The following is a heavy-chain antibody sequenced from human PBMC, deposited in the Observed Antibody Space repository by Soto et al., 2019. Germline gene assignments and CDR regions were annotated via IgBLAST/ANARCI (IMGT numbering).Heavy chain of an antibody. CDR3: ARLPAYDSSGYLDY. Sequence: PSETLSLTCTVSGGSISSYYWSWIRQPPGKGLEWIGYIYYSGSTNYNPSLKSRVTISVDTSKNQFSLKLSSVTAADTAVYYCARLPAYDSSGYLDYWGQGTLVTVSS. CDR2: IYYSGST. V-gene: IGHV4-59*01. D-gene: IGHD3-22*01. CDR1: GGSISSYY. J-gene: IGHJ4*02.